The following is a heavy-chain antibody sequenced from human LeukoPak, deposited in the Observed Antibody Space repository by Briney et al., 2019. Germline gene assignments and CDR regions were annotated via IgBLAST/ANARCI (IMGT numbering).Heavy chain of an antibody. CDR3: AKSRTGHDAFDV. J-gene: IGHJ3*01. Sequence: PGRSLRLSCAASGFTFISYGMHWLRQAPGKGLEGVAHIWYDGNTKYYSDAVKGRFTISRDNSKNTLYLQMNSLRAEDTAVYYCAKSRTGHDAFDVWGQGTLVTVSS. D-gene: IGHD3/OR15-3a*01. V-gene: IGHV3-33*06. CDR1: GFTFISYG. CDR2: IWYDGNTK.